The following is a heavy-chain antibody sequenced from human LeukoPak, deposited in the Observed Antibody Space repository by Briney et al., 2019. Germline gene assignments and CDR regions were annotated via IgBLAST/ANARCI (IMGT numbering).Heavy chain of an antibody. J-gene: IGHJ4*02. CDR2: IYYSGST. CDR1: GGSISSYY. Sequence: SETLSLTCTVSGGSISSYYWSWIRQPPGKGLEWIGYIYYSGSTNYNPSLKSRVTISVDTSKNQFSLKLSSVTAADTAVYYCAGRDEGDTAMVDYWGQGTLVTVSS. D-gene: IGHD5-18*01. CDR3: AGRDEGDTAMVDY. V-gene: IGHV4-59*12.